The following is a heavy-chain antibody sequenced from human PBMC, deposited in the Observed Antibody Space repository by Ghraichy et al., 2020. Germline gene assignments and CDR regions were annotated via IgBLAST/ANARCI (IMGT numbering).Heavy chain of an antibody. D-gene: IGHD3-10*01. CDR2: ISSSSSTI. CDR3: ARGYGSGRNWFDP. J-gene: IGHJ5*02. V-gene: IGHV3-48*01. Sequence: GESLNISCAASEFIFSTYNMNWVRQAPGRGLEWVSYISSSSSTIHYADSVKGRFTISRDNAKNSLYLQMNSLRAEDTAVYYCARGYGSGRNWFDPWDQGTLVTVSS. CDR1: EFIFSTYN.